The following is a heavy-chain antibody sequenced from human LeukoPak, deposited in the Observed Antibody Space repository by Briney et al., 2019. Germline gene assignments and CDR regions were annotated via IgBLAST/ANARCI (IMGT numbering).Heavy chain of an antibody. CDR1: GGSISNTNW. Sequence: PSETLSLTWGVSGGSISNTNWWTWVRQPPGKGLEWIGEVNLQGSTNYNPSLKSRVAISVDTSENHISLKLTSGTAADTSVYYCAREGGPYRPLDYSGQGTLVTVAS. CDR2: VNLQGST. V-gene: IGHV4-4*02. J-gene: IGHJ4*02. CDR3: AREGGPYRPLDY.